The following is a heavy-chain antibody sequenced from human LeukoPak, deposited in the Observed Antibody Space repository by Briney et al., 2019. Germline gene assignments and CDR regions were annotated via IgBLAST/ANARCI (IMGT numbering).Heavy chain of an antibody. CDR2: IIFFYGTT. V-gene: IGHV1-69*13. CDR1: GYTFTSYY. Sequence: GASVKVSCKASGYTFTSYYMHWVRQAPGQGLEWMGGIIFFYGTTNYAQKFQGRVTITADESTSTAYMELSSLKSDDTAVYFCARGASDTTNGDYMSYYYYMDVWGKGTTVTVSS. J-gene: IGHJ6*03. D-gene: IGHD4-17*01. CDR3: ARGASDTTNGDYMSYYYYMDV.